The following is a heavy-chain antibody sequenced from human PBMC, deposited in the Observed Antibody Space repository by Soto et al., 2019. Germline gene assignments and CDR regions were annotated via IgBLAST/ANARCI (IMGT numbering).Heavy chain of an antibody. D-gene: IGHD3-3*01. V-gene: IGHV3-30*18. J-gene: IGHJ6*02. CDR2: ISYDGSNK. CDR1: GFTFSSYG. CDR3: AKRFLEWFGSYYYGMDV. Sequence: GGSLRLSCAASGFTFSSYGMHWVRQAPGKGLEWVAVISYDGSNKYYADSVKGRFTISRDNSKNTLYLQMNSLRAEDTAVYYCAKRFLEWFGSYYYGMDVWGQGTTVTVSS.